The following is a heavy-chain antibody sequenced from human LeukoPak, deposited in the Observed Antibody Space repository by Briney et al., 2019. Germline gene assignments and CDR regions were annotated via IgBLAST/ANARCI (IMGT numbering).Heavy chain of an antibody. D-gene: IGHD2-2*01. CDR2: IIPIFGTA. CDR3: ARERGYCSSTSCLYYYYYMDV. CDR1: GGTFSSYA. J-gene: IGHJ6*03. V-gene: IGHV1-69*06. Sequence: ASVKVSCKASGGTFSSYAISWVRQAPGQGLEWMGRIIPIFGTANYAQKFQGRVTITADKSTSTAYMELGSLRSEDTAVYYCARERGYCSSTSCLYYYYYMDVWGKGTTVTVSS.